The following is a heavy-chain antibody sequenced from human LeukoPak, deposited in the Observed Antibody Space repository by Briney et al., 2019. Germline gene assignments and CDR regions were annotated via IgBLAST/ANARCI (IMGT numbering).Heavy chain of an antibody. CDR2: IYPGDSHT. V-gene: IGHV5-51*01. CDR1: GYTFTGFW. J-gene: IGHJ4*02. CDR3: ARHPYYYDSSGYKFDY. D-gene: IGHD3-22*01. Sequence: GESLRISCKGSGYTFTGFWIAWMRQMPGKGLEWMGIIYPGDSHTRYNPSFQGQVTISADKSISTAYLQWSSLKASDTAMYYCARHPYYYDSSGYKFDYWGQGTLVTVPS.